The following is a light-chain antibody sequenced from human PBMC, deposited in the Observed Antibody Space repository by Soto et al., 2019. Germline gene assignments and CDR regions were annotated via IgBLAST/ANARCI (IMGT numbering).Light chain of an antibody. CDR3: QQYGYLVT. V-gene: IGKV3-20*01. J-gene: IGKJ4*01. CDR1: QSVSSSY. Sequence: EIVLTQSPATLSLSPGERATLSFMASQSVSSSYLAWYQQKPGRAHRLLIYGASSRATGIPDRFSGSGSGTDFTLTISRLEPEDFAMYYCQQYGYLVTFGGGTKVDI. CDR2: GAS.